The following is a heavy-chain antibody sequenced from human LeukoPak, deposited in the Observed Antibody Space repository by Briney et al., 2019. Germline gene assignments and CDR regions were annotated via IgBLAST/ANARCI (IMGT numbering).Heavy chain of an antibody. D-gene: IGHD5-12*01. V-gene: IGHV1-8*01. CDR3: ARILWVRGYDLGY. CDR1: GYTFTSYD. J-gene: IGHJ4*02. CDR2: MNPNSGNT. Sequence: ASVKVSCKASGYTFTSYDINWVRQATGQGIEWMGWMNPNSGNTGCAQKFQGRVTMTRNTSISTAYMELSSLRSEDTAVYYCARILWVRGYDLGYWGQGTLVTVSS.